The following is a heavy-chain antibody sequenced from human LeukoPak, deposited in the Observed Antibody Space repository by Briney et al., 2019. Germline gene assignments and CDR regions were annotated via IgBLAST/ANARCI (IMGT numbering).Heavy chain of an antibody. Sequence: SVKVSCKASGGTFSSYAISWVRQAPGQGLEWMGGIIPIFGTANYAQKFQGRVTITADESTSTAYMELSSLRSEDTAVYYCARDRLAAAGTGAFDIWGQGTMVTVSS. J-gene: IGHJ3*02. V-gene: IGHV1-69*01. CDR1: GGTFSSYA. CDR2: IIPIFGTA. D-gene: IGHD6-13*01. CDR3: ARDRLAAAGTGAFDI.